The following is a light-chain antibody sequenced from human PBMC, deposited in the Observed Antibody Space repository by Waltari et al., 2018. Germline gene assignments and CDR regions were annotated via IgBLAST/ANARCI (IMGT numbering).Light chain of an antibody. CDR1: SSDVGSYNL. V-gene: IGLV2-23*02. CDR2: EVS. CDR3: CSYAGLHVV. Sequence: QSALTQPASVSGSPGQSITISCTGTSSDVGSYNLVSWYQQHPGKAPKLMIYEVSKRPSGVSNRFSGSKSGNTASLTISGLQAEDEADYYCCSYAGLHVVFGGGTKLTVL. J-gene: IGLJ2*01.